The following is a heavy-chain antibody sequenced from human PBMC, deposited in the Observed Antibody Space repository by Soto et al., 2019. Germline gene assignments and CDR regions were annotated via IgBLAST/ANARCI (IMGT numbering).Heavy chain of an antibody. CDR2: VNDGGRP. CDR1: GGSFSAYY. Sequence: QVQLQQWGAGLLKPSETLSLTCAVYGGSFSAYYWSWIRQPPGKGLECIGEVNDGGRPNYSVSLKCRLTISLDTSRNQFSLKLSSVTAADTAVYYCARLGYYHSGGPPWGQGTLVTVSS. D-gene: IGHD3-22*01. V-gene: IGHV4-34*01. CDR3: ARLGYYHSGGPP. J-gene: IGHJ4*02.